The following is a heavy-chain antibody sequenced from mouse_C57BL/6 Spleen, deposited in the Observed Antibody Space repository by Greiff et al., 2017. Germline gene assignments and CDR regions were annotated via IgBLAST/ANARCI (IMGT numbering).Heavy chain of an antibody. Sequence: EVQGVESGGGLVKPGGSLKLSCAASGFTFSSYAMSWVRQTPEKRLEWVATISAGGSYTYYPDNVKGRFTICRDNAKNNLYLQISHLKSEDTATYYCARAPYGSRKDWFAYWGQGTLVTVSA. CDR2: ISAGGSYT. V-gene: IGHV5-4*01. J-gene: IGHJ3*01. D-gene: IGHD1-1*01. CDR1: GFTFSSYA. CDR3: ARAPYGSRKDWFAY.